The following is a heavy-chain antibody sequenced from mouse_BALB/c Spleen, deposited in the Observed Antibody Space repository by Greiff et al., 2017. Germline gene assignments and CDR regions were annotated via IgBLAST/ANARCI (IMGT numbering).Heavy chain of an antibody. V-gene: IGHV1S127*01. Sequence: QVQLQQPGAELVKPGASVKMSCKASGYTFTSYWMHWVKQRPGQGLEWIGTIDPSDSYTSYNQKFKGKATLTVDTSSSTAYMQLRSLTSEDSAVYYCTRELGLRAMDYWGQGTSVTVSS. CDR3: TRELGLRAMDY. J-gene: IGHJ4*01. CDR2: IDPSDSYT. CDR1: GYTFTSYW. D-gene: IGHD3-1*01.